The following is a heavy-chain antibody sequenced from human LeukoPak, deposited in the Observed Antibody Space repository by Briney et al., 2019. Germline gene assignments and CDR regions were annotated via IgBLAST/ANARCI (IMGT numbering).Heavy chain of an antibody. J-gene: IGHJ4*02. CDR2: IIPIFGTA. D-gene: IGHD3-22*01. CDR1: GYTFTSYG. V-gene: IGHV1-69*13. Sequence: GASVKVSCKASGYTFTSYGISWVRQAPGQGLEWMGGIIPIFGTANYAQKFQGRVTITADESTSTAYMELSSLRSEDTAVYYCARVPLLPNYDSSGYFQFDYWGQGTLVTVSS. CDR3: ARVPLLPNYDSSGYFQFDY.